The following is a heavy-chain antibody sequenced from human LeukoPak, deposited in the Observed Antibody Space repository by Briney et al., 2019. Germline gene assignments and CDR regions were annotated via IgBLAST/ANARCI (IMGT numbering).Heavy chain of an antibody. J-gene: IGHJ4*02. D-gene: IGHD6-19*01. CDR2: INSDGSST. V-gene: IGHV3-74*01. CDR3: ARVRQWLGSYYFDY. Sequence: PGGSLRLSCAASGFMFRQYGMHWVRQAPGKGLVWVSRINSDGSSTSYADSVKGRFTISRDNAKNSLYLQMNSLRAEDTAVYYCARVRQWLGSYYFDYWGQGTLVTVSS. CDR1: GFMFRQYG.